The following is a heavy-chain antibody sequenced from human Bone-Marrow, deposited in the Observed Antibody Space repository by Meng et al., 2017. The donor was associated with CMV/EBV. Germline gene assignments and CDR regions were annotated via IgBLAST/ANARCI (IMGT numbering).Heavy chain of an antibody. D-gene: IGHD1-7*01. J-gene: IGHJ4*02. CDR3: AKFLGITGTTRFFDY. CDR1: GGSISSSSYY. CDR2: ISSSSSYT. Sequence: QLTLQESGPGPVKPSETLSLTCTFSGGSISSSSYYMSWIRQAPGKGLEWVSYISSSSSYTNYADSVKGRFTTSRDNAKNSLYLQMNSLRAEDTAVYYCAKFLGITGTTRFFDYWGQGTLVTVSS. V-gene: IGHV3-11*03.